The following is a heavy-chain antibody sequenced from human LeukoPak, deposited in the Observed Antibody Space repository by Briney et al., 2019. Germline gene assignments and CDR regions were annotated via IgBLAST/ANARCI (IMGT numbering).Heavy chain of an antibody. V-gene: IGHV1-18*01. J-gene: IGHJ4*02. D-gene: IGHD3-16*01. CDR3: ARGESPRDYFDY. Sequence: ASVKVSCKASGYTFTSYGISWVRQAPGQGLEWMGWVSAYNGNTNYAQKLQGRVTITTDTSTSTAYMELRSLRSNDTAVYYCARGESPRDYFDYWGQGTLVTVSS. CDR2: VSAYNGNT. CDR1: GYTFTSYG.